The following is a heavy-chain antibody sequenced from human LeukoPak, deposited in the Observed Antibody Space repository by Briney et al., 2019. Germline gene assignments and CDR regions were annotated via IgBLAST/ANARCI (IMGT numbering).Heavy chain of an antibody. CDR3: ATYSILNAREFRY. CDR2: INTDGGST. J-gene: IGHJ1*01. V-gene: IGHV3-74*01. Sequence: GGSLRPSCAASGFTFSTYWMHWVRHTPGKGLVWVSRINTDGGSTTYADSVKGRFTISRDNAKNTLYLQMNSLRAEDTAVYYCATYSILNAREFRYWGQGTLVTVTS. CDR1: GFTFSTYW. D-gene: IGHD4-11*01.